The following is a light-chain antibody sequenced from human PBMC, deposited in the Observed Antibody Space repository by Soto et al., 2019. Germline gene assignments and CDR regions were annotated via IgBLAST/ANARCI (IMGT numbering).Light chain of an antibody. Sequence: DFQMTQSPSSLSASVGDRVTITCRASQNISSYLNWYQQKPGKAPNLVIYAAISLQSGVPSRFSGSGSGTDFTLTISSLQPEDFATYYCQQSYSIVRTFGGGTKVEIK. V-gene: IGKV1-39*01. CDR2: AAI. J-gene: IGKJ4*01. CDR1: QNISSY. CDR3: QQSYSIVRT.